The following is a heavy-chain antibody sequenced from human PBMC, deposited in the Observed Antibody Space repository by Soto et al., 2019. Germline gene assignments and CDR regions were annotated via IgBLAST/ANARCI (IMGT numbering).Heavy chain of an antibody. CDR3: AEDRQYDSGGSCYYMDV. V-gene: IGHV3-30*18. J-gene: IGHJ6*03. D-gene: IGHD2-15*01. CDR2: ISYDGSNK. Sequence: EGSLILSCTASGITFSSYFMHWVRQAPGKGLEWVAVISYDGSNKDYADSVKGRFTISRDNSENTLYLQRNSLRAEDTAVYYCAEDRQYDSGGSCYYMDVWGKGATVTVSS. CDR1: GITFSSYF.